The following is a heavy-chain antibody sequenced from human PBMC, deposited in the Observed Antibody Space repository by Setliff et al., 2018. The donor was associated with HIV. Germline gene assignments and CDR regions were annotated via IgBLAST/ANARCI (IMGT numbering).Heavy chain of an antibody. D-gene: IGHD1-26*01. V-gene: IGHV4-34*01. Sequence: SETLSLTCAVYGGSFSGYHWNWIRQFPGKGLEWIGEINHTGNTQYNPSLKSRVTMSEERSKNQFSLKLKSVTAADTAIYFCARGKGGLVGPAEFDYWGPGTLVTVSS. J-gene: IGHJ4*02. CDR1: GGSFSGYH. CDR2: INHTGNT. CDR3: ARGKGGLVGPAEFDY.